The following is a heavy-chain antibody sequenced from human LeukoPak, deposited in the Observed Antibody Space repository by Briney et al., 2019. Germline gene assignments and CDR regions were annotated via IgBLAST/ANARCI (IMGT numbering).Heavy chain of an antibody. J-gene: IGHJ4*02. CDR3: ARGGPGGSNHFAY. V-gene: IGHV1-18*01. Sequence: ASVKVSCKASGYTFTTSGITWVRQAPGQGLEWMGWISGYNGNTKYGQDFQGRVTMTTDTSTTTAYMELRSLRSADTAVYYCARGGPGGSNHFAYWGQGTLVTVSS. CDR2: ISGYNGNT. CDR1: GYTFTTSG. D-gene: IGHD1-26*01.